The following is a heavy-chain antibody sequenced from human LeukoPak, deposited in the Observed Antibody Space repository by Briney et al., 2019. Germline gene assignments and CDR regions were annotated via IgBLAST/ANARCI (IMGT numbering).Heavy chain of an antibody. CDR1: GFTFSSYS. J-gene: IGHJ4*02. V-gene: IGHV3-21*01. CDR2: ISSSSSYI. D-gene: IGHD3-10*01. Sequence: KPGGSLRLSCAASGFTFSSYSMNWVRQAPGKGLEWVSSISSSSSYIYYTDSVTGRFTISRDNAKNSLYLQMNSLRAEDTAVYYCASFVGGSGSRDYWGQGTLVTVSS. CDR3: ASFVGGSGSRDY.